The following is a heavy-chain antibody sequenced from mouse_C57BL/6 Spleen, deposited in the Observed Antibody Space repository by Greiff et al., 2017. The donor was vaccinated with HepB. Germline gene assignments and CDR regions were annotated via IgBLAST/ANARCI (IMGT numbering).Heavy chain of an antibody. CDR1: GFNIKDYY. CDR3: ARYTTVVDWYFDV. V-gene: IGHV14-2*01. Sequence: EVQLQQSGAELVKPGASVKLSCTASGFNIKDYYMHWVKQRTEQGLEWIGRIDPEDGETKYAPKFQGQATITADTSSNTAYLQLSSLTSEDTAVYYGARYTTVVDWYFDVWGTGTTVTVSS. CDR2: IDPEDGET. J-gene: IGHJ1*03. D-gene: IGHD1-1*01.